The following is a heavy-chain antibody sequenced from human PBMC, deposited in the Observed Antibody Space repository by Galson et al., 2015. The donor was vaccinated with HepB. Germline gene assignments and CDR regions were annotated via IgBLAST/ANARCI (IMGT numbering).Heavy chain of an antibody. CDR1: GFTFDDYA. J-gene: IGHJ4*02. CDR3: AKGGPGGVIIPDFDY. V-gene: IGHV3-9*01. CDR2: ISWHSGSI. D-gene: IGHD3-10*01. Sequence: SLRLSCAASGFTFDDYAMHWVRHAPGKGLEWVSGISWHSGSIGYADSVKGRFTISRDNAKNSLYLQMNSLRAEDTALYYCAKGGPGGVIIPDFDYWGQGTLVTVSS.